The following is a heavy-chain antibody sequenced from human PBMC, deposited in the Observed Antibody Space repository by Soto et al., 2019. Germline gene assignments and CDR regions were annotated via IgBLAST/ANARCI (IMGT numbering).Heavy chain of an antibody. D-gene: IGHD5-18*01. J-gene: IGHJ3*02. Sequence: SVKVSCKASGGTFSSYAISWVRQAPGQGLEWMGGVIPIFGTANYAQKFQGRVTITADESTSTAYMELSSLRSEDTAVYYCARGGYSYGPDAFDIWGQGTMVTVSS. V-gene: IGHV1-69*13. CDR2: VIPIFGTA. CDR3: ARGGYSYGPDAFDI. CDR1: GGTFSSYA.